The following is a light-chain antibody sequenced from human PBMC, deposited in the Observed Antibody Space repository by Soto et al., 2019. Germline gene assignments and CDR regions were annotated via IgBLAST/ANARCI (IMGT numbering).Light chain of an antibody. CDR2: AAS. J-gene: IGKJ3*01. Sequence: DIQMTHSPSSLSASVGDRVTITCRASQSISSYLNWYQQKPGKAPKLLIYAASSLQSGVPSRFSGSGSGTDFTLTISSLQPEDFATYYCQQSYSTHRFTFGPGTKVDIK. CDR3: QQSYSTHRFT. V-gene: IGKV1-39*01. CDR1: QSISSY.